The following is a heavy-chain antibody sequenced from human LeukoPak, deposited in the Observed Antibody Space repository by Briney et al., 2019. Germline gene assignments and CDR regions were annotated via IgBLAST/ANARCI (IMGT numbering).Heavy chain of an antibody. J-gene: IGHJ4*02. CDR3: ARDKHVVKTYYFDY. D-gene: IGHD2-21*01. V-gene: IGHV4-39*07. CDR2: IYYSGST. Sequence: SETLSLTCTVSGGSISSSSYYWGWIRQPPGKGLEWIGSIYYSGSTYYNPSLKSRVTISVDTYKNQFSLKLSSVTAADTAVYYCARDKHVVKTYYFDYWGQGTLVTVSS. CDR1: GGSISSSSYY.